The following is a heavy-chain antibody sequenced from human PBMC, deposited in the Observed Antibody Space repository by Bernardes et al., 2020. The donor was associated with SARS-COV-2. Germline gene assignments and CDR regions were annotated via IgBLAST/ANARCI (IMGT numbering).Heavy chain of an antibody. CDR1: GYTFTTYH. Sequence: ASVKVSCKASGYTFTTYHMHWVRQASGQGLEWVGSINTQNGDTTYGEKFQGRFTMTRDTSIRTAYLEMSSLTSDDTALYYCARVLPTRGDALDLWGQGTMVSVSS. V-gene: IGHV1-2*02. CDR3: ARVLPTRGDALDL. CDR2: INTQNGDT. J-gene: IGHJ3*01.